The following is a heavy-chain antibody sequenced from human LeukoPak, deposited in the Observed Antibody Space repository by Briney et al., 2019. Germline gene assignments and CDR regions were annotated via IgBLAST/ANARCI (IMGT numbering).Heavy chain of an antibody. D-gene: IGHD3-22*01. Sequence: GGSLRLSCAASGFTFDDYAMHWVRQAPGKGLEWVSGISWNSGSIGYADSVKGRVTISRDNAKNSLYLQMNSLRAEDTALYYCAKGTYYYDSSGLFDYWGQGTMVTVSS. CDR1: GFTFDDYA. V-gene: IGHV3-9*01. CDR3: AKGTYYYDSSGLFDY. CDR2: ISWNSGSI. J-gene: IGHJ4*02.